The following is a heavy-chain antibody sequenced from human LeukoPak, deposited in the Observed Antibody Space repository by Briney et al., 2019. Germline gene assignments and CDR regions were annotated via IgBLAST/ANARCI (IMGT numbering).Heavy chain of an antibody. Sequence: GGSLRLSCAASGFTLSSKYMSWVRQGPGEGLGWVSSISSSSSYIYYADSVKGGFTISTDNAKNSLYLQMNSLRAEDTAVYYCARDPNDPWGQGTLVTVSS. CDR2: ISSSSSYI. V-gene: IGHV3-21*01. J-gene: IGHJ5*02. CDR1: GFTLSSKY. CDR3: ARDPNDP.